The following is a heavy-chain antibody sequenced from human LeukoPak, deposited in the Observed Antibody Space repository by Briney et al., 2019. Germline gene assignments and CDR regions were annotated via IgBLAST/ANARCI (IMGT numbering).Heavy chain of an antibody. CDR3: ARHCSGSSPGCYQYAMDV. Sequence: KPSETLSLTCTVSGGSIISTIYYWVWVRQPPGKGLEWVASIFHSGTTSYNPSLKSRVTISVDTSKDQFSLKLNSVTAADTAVYYCARHCSGSSPGCYQYAMDVWGQGTTVTVSS. J-gene: IGHJ6*02. CDR2: IFHSGTT. D-gene: IGHD6-6*01. V-gene: IGHV4-39*01. CDR1: GGSIISTIYY.